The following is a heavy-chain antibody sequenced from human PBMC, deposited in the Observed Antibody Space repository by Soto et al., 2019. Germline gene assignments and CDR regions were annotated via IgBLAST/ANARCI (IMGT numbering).Heavy chain of an antibody. D-gene: IGHD3-10*01. CDR3: ASFILDYYGSGSYLVGAFDI. V-gene: IGHV1-69*13. J-gene: IGHJ3*02. CDR2: IIPIFGTA. Sequence: GASVKVPCKASGGTFSSYAISWLRQAPGQGLEWMGGIIPIFGTANYAQKFQGRVTITADESTSTAYMELSSLRSEDTAVYYCASFILDYYGSGSYLVGAFDIWGQGKMVTVS. CDR1: GGTFSSYA.